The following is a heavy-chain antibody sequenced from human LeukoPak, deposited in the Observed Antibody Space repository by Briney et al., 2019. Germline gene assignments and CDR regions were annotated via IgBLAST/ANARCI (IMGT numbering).Heavy chain of an antibody. D-gene: IGHD1-20*01. Sequence: GGSLRLSCATSGFVFSKNGMHWVRQAPGKGLEWVAVISYDGSNKYYADSVEGRFTISRDNSKNTLYLQMNSLRAEDTALYYCARDHRIAGTTGWFDPWGQGTLVTVSS. V-gene: IGHV3-30*19. J-gene: IGHJ5*02. CDR2: ISYDGSNK. CDR1: GFVFSKNG. CDR3: ARDHRIAGTTGWFDP.